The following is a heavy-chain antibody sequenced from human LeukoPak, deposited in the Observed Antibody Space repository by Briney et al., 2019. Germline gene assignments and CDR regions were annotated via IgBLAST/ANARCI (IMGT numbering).Heavy chain of an antibody. CDR2: IYYSGST. Sequence: SETLSLTCTVSGGSISSSSYYWGWIRQPPGKGLEWIGSIYYSGSTYYNPSLKSRVTISVDTSKNQFSLKLSSVTAADTAVYYCARLSLTGTFDWGQGTLVTVSS. J-gene: IGHJ4*02. CDR3: ARLSLTGTFD. V-gene: IGHV4-39*01. CDR1: GGSISSSSYY. D-gene: IGHD1-7*01.